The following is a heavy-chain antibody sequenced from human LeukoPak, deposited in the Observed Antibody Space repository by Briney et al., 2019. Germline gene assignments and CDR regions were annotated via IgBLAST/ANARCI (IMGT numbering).Heavy chain of an antibody. D-gene: IGHD2-2*01. Sequence: SETLSLTCTVSGGSISSYYWSWIRQPAGKGLEWIGRIYTSGSTNYNPSLRSRVTMSVDTSKNQFSLKLSSVTAADTAVYYCAGRYCSSTSCPFDYWGQGTLVTVSS. V-gene: IGHV4-4*07. CDR2: IYTSGST. J-gene: IGHJ4*02. CDR3: AGRYCSSTSCPFDY. CDR1: GGSISSYY.